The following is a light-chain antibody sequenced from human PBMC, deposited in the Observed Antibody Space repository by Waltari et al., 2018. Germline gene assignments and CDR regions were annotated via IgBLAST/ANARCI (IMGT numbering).Light chain of an antibody. Sequence: DIVMTQSPDSLAVSLGERATINCKSSQSLLFSSNNENYLAWYQQKAGQPPKLLISWASTRESGLPDRFTGSGSGTDVTLTISSLQAEDVAVYFCHQYLSTPWTFGQGTKVEIK. CDR1: QSLLFSSNNENY. J-gene: IGKJ1*01. CDR3: HQYLSTPWT. V-gene: IGKV4-1*01. CDR2: WAS.